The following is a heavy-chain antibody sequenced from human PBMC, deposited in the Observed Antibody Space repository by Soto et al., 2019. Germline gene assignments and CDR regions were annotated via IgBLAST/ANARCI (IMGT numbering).Heavy chain of an antibody. CDR1: GGSISSYY. D-gene: IGHD2-15*01. CDR2: IYYSGST. V-gene: IGHV4-59*01. Sequence: SETLSLTCTVSGGSISSYYWSWIRQPPGKGLEWIGYIYYSGSTNYNPSLKSRVTISVDTSKNQFSLKLSSVTAADTAVYYCARDRVVVAATAEGFHPWGQGTMVTVYS. CDR3: ARDRVVVAATAEGFHP. J-gene: IGHJ5*02.